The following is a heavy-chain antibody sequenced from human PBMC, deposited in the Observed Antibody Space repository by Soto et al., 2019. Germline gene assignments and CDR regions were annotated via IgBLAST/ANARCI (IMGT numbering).Heavy chain of an antibody. V-gene: IGHV1-46*01. CDR2: INPSGGST. CDR1: GGTFSSYA. CDR3: ARVVVPTTATTSNWFDP. D-gene: IGHD4-17*01. Sequence: ASVKVSCKASGGTFSSYAISWVRQAPGQGLEWMGIINPSGGSTNYAQRFQGRVTMTSDTSTSTVYMELSSLRADDTAVYYCARVVVPTTATTSNWFDPWGQGTLVTVSS. J-gene: IGHJ5*02.